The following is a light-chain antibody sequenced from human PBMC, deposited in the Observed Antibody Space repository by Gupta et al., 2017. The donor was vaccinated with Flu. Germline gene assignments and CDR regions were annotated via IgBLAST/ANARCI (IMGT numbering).Light chain of an antibody. Sequence: QPALTQPRSVSGSPGQSVTMSCTGTNSDVGYYDYVSWYQQHPGEVPNLIIYDVNRRTAAAPGRFSASKAGDTASPTISGPEAEEAGYYYYSSDAAGYTLVFGGGTRLTVL. CDR3: SSDAAGYTLV. CDR1: NSDVGYYDY. J-gene: IGLJ3*02. V-gene: IGLV2-11*01. CDR2: DVN.